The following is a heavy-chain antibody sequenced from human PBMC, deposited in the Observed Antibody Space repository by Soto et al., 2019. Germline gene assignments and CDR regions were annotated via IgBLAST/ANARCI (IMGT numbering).Heavy chain of an antibody. CDR1: GGTFSSYA. CDR2: IIPSFDTA. Sequence: QVQLVQSGAEVKKPGSSVKVSCKTSGGTFSSYAISWVRQAPGQGLEWMGGIIPSFDTANYAQKFQGRVTLPADDSTSTAYMELSSLRSEYTAVYYCARHDCISSSCYYYYYYSMDVWGQGTTVTVSS. D-gene: IGHD2-2*01. J-gene: IGHJ6*02. CDR3: ARHDCISSSCYYYYYYSMDV. V-gene: IGHV1-69*12.